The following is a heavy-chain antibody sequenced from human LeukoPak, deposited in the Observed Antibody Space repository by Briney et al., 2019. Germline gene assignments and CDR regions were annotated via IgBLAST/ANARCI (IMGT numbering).Heavy chain of an antibody. CDR3: ARDFQYSSSWYPYNWFDP. D-gene: IGHD6-13*01. CDR1: GYTFTSYG. J-gene: IGHJ5*02. CDR2: IIPILDVA. V-gene: IGHV1-69*04. Sequence: SVKVSCKASGYTFTSYGISWVRQAPGQGLEWMGRIIPILDVANYAQKFQGRVTITADKSTSTAYMELSSLRSEDTAVYYCARDFQYSSSWYPYNWFDPWGQGTLVTVSS.